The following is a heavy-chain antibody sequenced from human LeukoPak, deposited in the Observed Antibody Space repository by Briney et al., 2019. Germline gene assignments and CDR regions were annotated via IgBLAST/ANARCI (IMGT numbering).Heavy chain of an antibody. CDR2: INHSGST. Sequence: SETLSLTCDVYGGSFSDYYWSWIRLPPGKGLEWIGEINHSGSTNYNPSLKSRVTISVDTSKNHFSLRLSSVTAADTAVYYCATLEIGDYYFDYWGQGTLVTVSS. J-gene: IGHJ4*02. D-gene: IGHD2-21*01. CDR3: ATLEIGDYYFDY. CDR1: GGSFSDYY. V-gene: IGHV4-34*01.